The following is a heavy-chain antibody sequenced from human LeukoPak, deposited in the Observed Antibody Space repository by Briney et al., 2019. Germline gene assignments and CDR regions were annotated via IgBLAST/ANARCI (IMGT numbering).Heavy chain of an antibody. CDR2: ISGSGGST. J-gene: IGHJ4*02. D-gene: IGHD6-19*01. CDR1: GFTFSSYA. Sequence: SGGSLRLSCAASGFTFSSYAMSWVRQAPGKGLEWVSAISGSGGSTYYADSVKGRFTISRDNSKNTLYLQMNSLRAEDTAVYYCARGQSGWPYYFDYWGQGTLVTVSS. V-gene: IGHV3-23*01. CDR3: ARGQSGWPYYFDY.